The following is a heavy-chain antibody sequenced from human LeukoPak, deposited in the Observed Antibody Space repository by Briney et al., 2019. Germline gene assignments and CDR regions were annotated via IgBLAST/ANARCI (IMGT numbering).Heavy chain of an antibody. V-gene: IGHV4-34*01. J-gene: IGHJ5*02. D-gene: IGHD3-22*01. CDR1: GGSFSGYY. CDR3: ARRGRSGLQIQNWFDP. Sequence: SETLSLTCAVYGGSFSGYYWSLIRQPPGKGLEWIGEINHSGSTNYNPSLKSRVTISVDTSKNQFSLKLSSVTAADTAVYYCARRGRSGLQIQNWFDPWGQGTLVTVSS. CDR2: INHSGST.